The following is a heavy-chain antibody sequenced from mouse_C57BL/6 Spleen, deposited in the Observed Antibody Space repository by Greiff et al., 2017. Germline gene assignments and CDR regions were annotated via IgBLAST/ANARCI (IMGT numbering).Heavy chain of an antibody. V-gene: IGHV5-17*01. CDR1: GFTFSDYG. CDR3: ARPPDGSFYAMDY. J-gene: IGHJ4*01. D-gene: IGHD2-3*01. Sequence: EVKLVESGGGLVKPGGSLKLSCAASGFTFSDYGMHWVRQAPEKGLEWVAYISSGSSTIYYADTVKGRFTISRDNAKNTLFLQMTSLRSEDTAMYYCARPPDGSFYAMDYWGQGTSVTVSS. CDR2: ISSGSSTI.